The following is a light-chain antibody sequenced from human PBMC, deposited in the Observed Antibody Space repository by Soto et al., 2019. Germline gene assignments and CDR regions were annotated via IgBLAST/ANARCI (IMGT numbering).Light chain of an antibody. Sequence: QSALTQPPAASGSLGQSVTISCTGTSSDIGTYDYVSWCQQHPGRAPKLIIFEVSKRPSGVPDRFSGSKSGNTASLIVSGLQPDDEAEYHCTSYTGDDFTFVFGTGTKVTV. CDR2: EVS. J-gene: IGLJ1*01. CDR1: SSDIGTYDY. V-gene: IGLV2-8*01. CDR3: TSYTGDDFTFV.